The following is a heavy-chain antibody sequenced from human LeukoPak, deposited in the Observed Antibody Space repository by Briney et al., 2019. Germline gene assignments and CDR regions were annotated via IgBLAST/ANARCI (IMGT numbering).Heavy chain of an antibody. J-gene: IGHJ4*02. CDR3: ASMRRVLGGVINNYFDY. D-gene: IGHD3-16*02. Sequence: GGSLRLSCAASGFTFSSYWMSWVRQAPGKGLEWVANIKQDGSEKYYVDSVKGRFTISRDNAKNSLYLQMNSLRAEDTAVYYCASMRRVLGGVINNYFDYWGQGTLVTVSS. V-gene: IGHV3-7*01. CDR1: GFTFSSYW. CDR2: IKQDGSEK.